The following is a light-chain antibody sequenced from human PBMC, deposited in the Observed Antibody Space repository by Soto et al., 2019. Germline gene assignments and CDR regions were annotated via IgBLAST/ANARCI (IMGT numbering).Light chain of an antibody. Sequence: EIVLTQSPATLSLSPGERATLSCRASQSVSSYLAWYQQKPGQAPRLLIYDASNRATGIPARFSGSGSGTDFTLTISSLEPEDLAVYYCQQRSNWPPEYTFGQGTQLEIK. J-gene: IGKJ2*01. V-gene: IGKV3-11*01. CDR1: QSVSSY. CDR2: DAS. CDR3: QQRSNWPPEYT.